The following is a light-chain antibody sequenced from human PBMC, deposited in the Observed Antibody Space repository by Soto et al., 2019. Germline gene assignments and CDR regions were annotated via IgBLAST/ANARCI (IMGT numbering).Light chain of an antibody. J-gene: IGLJ3*02. Sequence: QSALTQPRSVSESPGQSVTISCSGTSSDVGGYKYVSWYQQHPGEAPKLMIYDVSKRPSGVPDRFSGSKSGSTASLTISGRQAEDEADYYCCSYAGSSTWVFGGGTKLTVL. CDR1: SSDVGGYKY. CDR3: CSYAGSSTWV. V-gene: IGLV2-11*01. CDR2: DVS.